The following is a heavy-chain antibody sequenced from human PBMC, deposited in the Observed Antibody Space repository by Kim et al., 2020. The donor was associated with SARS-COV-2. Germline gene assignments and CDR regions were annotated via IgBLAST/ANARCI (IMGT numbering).Heavy chain of an antibody. Sequence: SETLSLTCTVSGGSISSSSYYWGWIRQPPGKGLEWIGSIYYSGSTYYNPSLKSRVTISVDTSKNQFSLKLSSVTAADTAVYYCARHLGRFGELSLVDYWGQGTLVTVSS. D-gene: IGHD3-10*01. CDR1: GGSISSSSYY. CDR2: IYYSGST. CDR3: ARHLGRFGELSLVDY. J-gene: IGHJ4*02. V-gene: IGHV4-39*01.